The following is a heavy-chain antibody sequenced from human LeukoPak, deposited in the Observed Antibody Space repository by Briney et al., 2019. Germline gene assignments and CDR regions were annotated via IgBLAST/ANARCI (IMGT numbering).Heavy chain of an antibody. CDR1: GSTFSSYS. V-gene: IGHV3-21*01. D-gene: IGHD2-2*01. CDR2: ISSSSSYI. Sequence: PGGSLRLSCAASGSTFSSYSMNWVRQAPGKGLEWVSSISSSSSYIYYADSVKGRFTISRDNAKNSLYLQMNSLRAEDTAVYYCARANHIVGVPAASVYWGQGTPITVSS. CDR3: ARANHIVGVPAASVY. J-gene: IGHJ4*02.